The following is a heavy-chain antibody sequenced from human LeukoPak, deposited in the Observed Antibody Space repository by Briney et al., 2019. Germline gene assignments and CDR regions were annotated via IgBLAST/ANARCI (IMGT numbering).Heavy chain of an antibody. CDR2: IYQSGST. J-gene: IGHJ3*02. Sequence: SQTLSLTCGVSGGSVSTIGYSWSWIRQPPGKGLEWIGYIYQSGSTSYNPSLQSRVTISIDKSKNQFSLKLSSVTAADTAVYYCARSSGYCSGGSCPDAFDIWGQGTMVTVSS. CDR1: GGSVSTIGYS. D-gene: IGHD2-15*01. V-gene: IGHV4-30-2*01. CDR3: ARSSGYCSGGSCPDAFDI.